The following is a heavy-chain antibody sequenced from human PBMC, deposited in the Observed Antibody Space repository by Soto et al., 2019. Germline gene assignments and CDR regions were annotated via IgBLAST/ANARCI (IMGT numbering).Heavy chain of an antibody. V-gene: IGHV5-51*01. Sequence: DSLTISCTGSGSSFTIYWIRWVRQMPGKGLGWMGIIYPGDSDTRYRPSFKGQVTISADKSISTAYLQWSSLKASDTAMYYCASGISRSSADYYYYGMHXWGQGTTVTVS. CDR3: ASGISRSSADYYYYGMHX. CDR2: IYPGDSDT. J-gene: IGHJ6*02. CDR1: GSSFTIYW. D-gene: IGHD6-6*01.